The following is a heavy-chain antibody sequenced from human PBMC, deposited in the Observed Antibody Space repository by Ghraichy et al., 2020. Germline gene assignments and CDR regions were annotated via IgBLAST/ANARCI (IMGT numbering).Heavy chain of an antibody. V-gene: IGHV3-33*01. J-gene: IGHJ4*02. CDR3: ARDGHDSSGSPQF. D-gene: IGHD3-22*01. Sequence: GGSLRLSCAASGFTFSSYGMHWVRQAPGKGLEWVAVIWYDGSNKYYADSVKGRFTISRDNSKNTLYLQMNSLRAEDTAVYYCARDGHDSSGSPQFWGQGTLVTVSS. CDR1: GFTFSSYG. CDR2: IWYDGSNK.